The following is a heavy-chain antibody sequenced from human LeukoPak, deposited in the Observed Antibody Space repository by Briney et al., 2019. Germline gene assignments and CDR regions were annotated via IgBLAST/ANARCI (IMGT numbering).Heavy chain of an antibody. V-gene: IGHV3-7*01. CDR2: IKQDGSEK. Sequence: GGSLRLSCAASGFTFSSYWMSWVRQAPGKGLEWVANIKQDGSEKYYVDSVKGRFTISRDNAKNSLYLQMNSLRAEDTAVYYCARDQSYHYGSGSQYYYYGMDVWGQGTTVTVSS. D-gene: IGHD3-10*01. CDR1: GFTFSSYW. J-gene: IGHJ6*02. CDR3: ARDQSYHYGSGSQYYYYGMDV.